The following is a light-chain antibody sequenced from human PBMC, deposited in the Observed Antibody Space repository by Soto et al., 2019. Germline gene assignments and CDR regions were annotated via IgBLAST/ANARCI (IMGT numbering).Light chain of an antibody. CDR1: SSDIGGYHY. V-gene: IGLV2-8*01. J-gene: IGLJ3*02. CDR2: EVS. Sequence: QSVLTQPRSASGSPGQSVTISCTGTSSDIGGYHYVSWYQQHPGKAPKFMIYEVSKRPSGVPDRFSGSKSGNTASLTVSGLQAEDEAYYYCSSYAGSNNLVFGGGTKLTVL. CDR3: SSYAGSNNLV.